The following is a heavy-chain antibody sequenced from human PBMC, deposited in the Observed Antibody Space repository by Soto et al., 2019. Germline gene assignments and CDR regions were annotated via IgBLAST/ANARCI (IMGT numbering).Heavy chain of an antibody. J-gene: IGHJ4*02. CDR3: ARDKAYYGSGSHTFYYDY. D-gene: IGHD3-10*01. V-gene: IGHV4-39*07. CDR2: IYYSGST. CDR1: GGSISSSSYY. Sequence: SETLSLTCTVSGGSISSSSYYWGWIRQPPGKGLEWIGSIYYSGSTYYNPSLKSRVTISVDTSKNQFSLKLSSVTAADTAVYYCARDKAYYGSGSHTFYYDYWGQGTLVTVSS.